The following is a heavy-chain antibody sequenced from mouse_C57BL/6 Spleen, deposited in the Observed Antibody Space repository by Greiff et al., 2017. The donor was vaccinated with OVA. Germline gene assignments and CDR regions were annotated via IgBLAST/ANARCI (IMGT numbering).Heavy chain of an antibody. CDR2: ISYSGST. D-gene: IGHD2-4*01. CDR1: GYSITSGYD. Sequence: EVQLQESGPGMVKPSQSLSLTCTVTGYSITSGYDWHWIRHFPGNKLEWMGYISYSGSTNYNPSLKSRISITHDTSKNHFFLKLNSVTTEDTATYYCARGYDYDDYAMDYWGQGTSVTVSS. CDR3: ARGYDYDDYAMDY. V-gene: IGHV3-1*01. J-gene: IGHJ4*01.